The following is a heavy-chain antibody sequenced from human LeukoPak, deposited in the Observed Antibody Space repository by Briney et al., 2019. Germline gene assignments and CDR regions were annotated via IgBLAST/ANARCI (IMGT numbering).Heavy chain of an antibody. CDR2: TYYRSKWYN. CDR3: ARGVYYDILTGYQYYFDY. Sequence: SQTLSLTCAISGDSVSSNSAAWNWIRQSPSRGLEWLGRTYYRSKWYNDYAVSVKSRITINPDTSKNQFSLQLNSVTPEDTAVYYCARGVYYDILTGYQYYFDYWGQGTLVTVSS. J-gene: IGHJ4*02. D-gene: IGHD3-9*01. CDR1: GDSVSSNSAA. V-gene: IGHV6-1*01.